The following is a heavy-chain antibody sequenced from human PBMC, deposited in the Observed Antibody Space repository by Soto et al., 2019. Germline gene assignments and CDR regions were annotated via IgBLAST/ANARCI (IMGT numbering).Heavy chain of an antibody. D-gene: IGHD2-15*01. CDR3: ARGPPVIAYEFDC. CDR2: ISSSGYTI. V-gene: IGHV3-11*01. J-gene: IGHJ4*02. CDR1: GFTFSDYY. Sequence: QVQLAESGGGLVKPEGSLRLSCAASGFTFSDYYLSWIRQAPGKGLEWISYISSSGYTIYYADSVKGRFTISRDNAKNSLYLQMNSLRVEDTAVYYCARGPPVIAYEFDCWGQGTLVTVSS.